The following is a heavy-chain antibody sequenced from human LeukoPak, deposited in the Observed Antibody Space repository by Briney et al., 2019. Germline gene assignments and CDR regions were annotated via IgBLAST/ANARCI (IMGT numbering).Heavy chain of an antibody. CDR2: ISGDGNFK. Sequence: GGSLRLSCAASGFTLNTYWIHWVRQTPQTGLEWVAGISGDGNFKRNADSVRGRLTIFTDNAKSTVSLQVSSLRAEDTAVYYCTATPWGGAAAIFDYWGQGILVTVSS. V-gene: IGHV3-74*01. CDR1: GFTLNTYW. CDR3: TATPWGGAAAIFDY. J-gene: IGHJ4*02. D-gene: IGHD6-25*01.